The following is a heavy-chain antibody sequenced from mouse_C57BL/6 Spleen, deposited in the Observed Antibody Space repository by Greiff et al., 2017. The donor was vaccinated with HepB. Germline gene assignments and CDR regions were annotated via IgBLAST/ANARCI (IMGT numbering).Heavy chain of an antibody. CDR3: ARRYDYDEAMDY. Sequence: QVQLQQPGAELVRPGSSVKLSCKASGYTFTSYWMHWVKQRPIQGLEWIGNIDPSDSETHYNQKFKDKATLTVDKSSSTAYMQLSSLTSEDSAVYYCARRYDYDEAMDYWGQGTSVTVSS. J-gene: IGHJ4*01. CDR1: GYTFTSYW. D-gene: IGHD2-4*01. CDR2: IDPSDSET. V-gene: IGHV1-52*01.